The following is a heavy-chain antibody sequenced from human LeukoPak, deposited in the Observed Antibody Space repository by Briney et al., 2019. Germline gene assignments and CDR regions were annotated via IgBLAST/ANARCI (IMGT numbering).Heavy chain of an antibody. Sequence: ASVKVSFKGSGYTFTSYYMHWVRQAPGQGVEGMGIINPSGGSTSYAQKFQGRVTMTSDTSTTTVYMELSSLRSEDTAVYYCARGDSSGWYDDYYYYYGMDVWGQGTTVTVSS. J-gene: IGHJ6*02. CDR3: ARGDSSGWYDDYYYYYGMDV. CDR1: GYTFTSYY. V-gene: IGHV1-46*01. CDR2: INPSGGST. D-gene: IGHD6-19*01.